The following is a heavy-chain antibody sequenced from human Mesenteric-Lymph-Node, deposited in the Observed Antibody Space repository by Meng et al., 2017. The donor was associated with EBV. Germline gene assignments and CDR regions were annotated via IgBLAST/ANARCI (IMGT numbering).Heavy chain of an antibody. D-gene: IGHD6-19*01. CDR1: GYTFTSYA. V-gene: IGHV1-3*01. J-gene: IGHJ4*01. CDR3: ARGASTSWPVDY. CDR2: INAGNGST. Sequence: QVQRVQSGAKVKKPGASVKVSCKASGYTFTSYAMHWLRQAPGQRLEWMGWINAGNGSTKYSEKFQGRVTITRDTFASTAYMELSSLRSEDTAVYYCARGASTSWPVDYWGHGTLVTVPS.